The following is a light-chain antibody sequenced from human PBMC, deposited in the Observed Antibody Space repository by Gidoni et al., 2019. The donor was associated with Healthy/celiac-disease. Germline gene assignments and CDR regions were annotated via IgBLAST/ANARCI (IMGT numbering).Light chain of an antibody. CDR2: DAS. J-gene: IGKJ1*01. Sequence: EIVLTQSPATLSLSPGERATLSCRASQSVSNYLAWYQQKPGQAPRLLIYDASNRATGIPARFSSLEPEDFAVYYCQQRSNWPQTFGQXTKVEIK. V-gene: IGKV3-11*01. CDR1: QSVSNY. CDR3: QQRSNWPQT.